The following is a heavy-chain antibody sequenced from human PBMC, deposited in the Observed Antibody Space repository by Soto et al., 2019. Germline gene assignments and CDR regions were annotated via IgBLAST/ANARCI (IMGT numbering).Heavy chain of an antibody. CDR2: ISSSSSTI. J-gene: IGHJ4*02. D-gene: IGHD5-12*01. V-gene: IGHV3-11*01. CDR3: ARVYGGYALDY. CDR1: RFTFSDHY. Sequence: QELLVESGGGLVKPGGSLRLSCAASRFTFSDHYMSWIRQAPGKGLEWVSYISSSSSTIYYAESVKGRFTISRDNAKNSLYLRMNSLRAEDTAVYYCARVYGGYALDYWGQGTLVIVSS.